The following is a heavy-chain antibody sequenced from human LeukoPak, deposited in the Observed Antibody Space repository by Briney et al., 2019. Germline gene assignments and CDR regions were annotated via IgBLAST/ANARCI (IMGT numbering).Heavy chain of an antibody. CDR1: GFPFSNYW. J-gene: IGHJ4*02. D-gene: IGHD6-13*01. CDR2: VNSDGSTT. Sequence: PGGSLRLSCAASGFPFSNYWMHWVRQAPGKGLVWVSRVNSDGSTTIYADSVKGRFTISRDNAENTLYMRMNSLRPEDTAVYYCARGYYSSSRFDSWGQGTLVTISS. V-gene: IGHV3-74*01. CDR3: ARGYYSSSRFDS.